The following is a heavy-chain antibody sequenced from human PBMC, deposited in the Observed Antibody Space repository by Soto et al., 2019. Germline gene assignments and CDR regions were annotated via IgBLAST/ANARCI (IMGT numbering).Heavy chain of an antibody. CDR2: ITYSGGT. CDR1: GGSISSGVYN. Sequence: QVQLQESGPGLVKPSQTLSLTCTVSGGSISSGVYNWGWIRQHPGKDLEWIGFITYSGGTYYSPSLKSRLTISQGTSKNQFSLTLTSVTAADTAVYYCARVPIVWYFDLWGRGTLVTVSS. CDR3: ARVPIVWYFDL. J-gene: IGHJ2*01. D-gene: IGHD2-15*01. V-gene: IGHV4-31*03.